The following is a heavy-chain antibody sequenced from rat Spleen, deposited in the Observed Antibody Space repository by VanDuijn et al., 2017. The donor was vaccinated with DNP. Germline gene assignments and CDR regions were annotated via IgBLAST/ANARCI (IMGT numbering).Heavy chain of an antibody. CDR3: ATEREEWDYFDY. D-gene: IGHD4-2*01. CDR1: GFTFSNSD. V-gene: IGHV5-25*01. J-gene: IGHJ2*01. Sequence: EVQLVESGGGLVQPGRSMKLSCAASGFTFSNSDMAWVRQAPTKGLEWVASISTSGGSTYYRDSVKGRFTISRDNAKSTLYLQMDSLRSEDTATYYCATEREEWDYFDYWGQGVMVTVSS. CDR2: ISTSGGST.